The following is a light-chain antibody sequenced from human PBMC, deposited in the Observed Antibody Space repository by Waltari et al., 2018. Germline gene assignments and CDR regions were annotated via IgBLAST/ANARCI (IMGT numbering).Light chain of an antibody. CDR3: QQHDNFPLT. Sequence: DIQMTQSPSSLSASLGDRVSITCQASQDIFKYLNWYQQKPGKAPNLLLYDASHLETVVPSRFSGSGSGTDFTFTISSLQPDDIATYYCQQHDNFPLTFGGGTKVEIK. CDR2: DAS. CDR1: QDIFKY. V-gene: IGKV1-33*01. J-gene: IGKJ4*01.